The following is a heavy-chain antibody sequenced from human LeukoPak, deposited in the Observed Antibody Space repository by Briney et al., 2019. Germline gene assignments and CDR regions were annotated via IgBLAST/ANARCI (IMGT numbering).Heavy chain of an antibody. CDR1: GYTFTGYY. CDR3: ARGETWWEQRRYFDF. CDR2: INLNSDGT. J-gene: IGHJ4*02. V-gene: IGHV1-2*02. Sequence: ASVKVSCKASGYTFTGYYIHWVRQAPGQGLEWMGWINLNSDGTDYAQKFQGRVTMTSDASINTAYMELSRLTSDDTAMYYCARGETWWEQRRYFDFWGQGTLATVSS. D-gene: IGHD1-26*01.